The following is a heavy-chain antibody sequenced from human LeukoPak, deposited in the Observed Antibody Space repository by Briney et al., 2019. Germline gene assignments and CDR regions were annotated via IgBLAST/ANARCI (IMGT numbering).Heavy chain of an antibody. J-gene: IGHJ4*02. D-gene: IGHD2/OR15-2a*01. Sequence: GGSLRLSCAASGFTFRSYWMSWVRQAPGKGLEWLGHINQEASRTDHADSVKGRFTISRDNTRNLLFLHMSSLRAEDTAVYYCAKYLSRAFDSWGQGILVSVPS. CDR1: GFTFRSYW. V-gene: IGHV3-7*01. CDR3: AKYLSRAFDS. CDR2: INQEASRT.